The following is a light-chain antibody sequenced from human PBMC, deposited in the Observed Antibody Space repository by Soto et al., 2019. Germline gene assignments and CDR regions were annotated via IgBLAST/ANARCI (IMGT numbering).Light chain of an antibody. J-gene: IGLJ3*02. Sequence: QSVLTQPPSVSGAPGQRVTISCTGSSSNIGANYDVHWYQPLPGTAPKLLISGDSNRPSGVPDRFSGSKSGTSASLGITGLQAEDEADYYCQSYDSSLRGWVFGGGTKLTVL. CDR3: QSYDSSLRGWV. V-gene: IGLV1-40*01. CDR1: SSNIGANYD. CDR2: GDS.